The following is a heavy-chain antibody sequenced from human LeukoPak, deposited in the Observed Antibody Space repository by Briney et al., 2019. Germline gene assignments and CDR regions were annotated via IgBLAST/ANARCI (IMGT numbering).Heavy chain of an antibody. CDR2: IKQDGSEK. Sequence: GGPLRLSCAASGFTFNYYWMSWVRQTPGKGLEWVANIKQDGSEKYYVDSVKGRFTISRDNAKNSLYLQMNSLRAEDTAVYYCARGYSYGTFDHWGQGTLVTVSS. J-gene: IGHJ4*02. CDR3: ARGYSYGTFDH. V-gene: IGHV3-7*01. D-gene: IGHD5-18*01. CDR1: GFTFNYYW.